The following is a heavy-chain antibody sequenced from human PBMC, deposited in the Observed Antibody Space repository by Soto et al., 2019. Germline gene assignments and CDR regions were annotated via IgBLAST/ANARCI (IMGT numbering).Heavy chain of an antibody. Sequence: SETLSLTCAVSGGSISSGGYSWSWIRQPPGKGLEWIGYIYHSGSTYYNPSLKSRVTISVDRSKNQVSLKLSSVTAADTAVYYCARQYYFGSGSYYNQPFDFWGQGTLVTVSS. J-gene: IGHJ4*02. D-gene: IGHD3-10*01. V-gene: IGHV4-30-2*01. CDR2: IYHSGST. CDR1: GGSISSGGYS. CDR3: ARQYYFGSGSYYNQPFDF.